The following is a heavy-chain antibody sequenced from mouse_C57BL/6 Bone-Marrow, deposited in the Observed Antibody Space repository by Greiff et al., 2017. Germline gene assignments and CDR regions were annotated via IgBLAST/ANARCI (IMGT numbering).Heavy chain of an antibody. CDR1: GFSFTSYG. CDR3: ANRLGFAY. D-gene: IGHD3-1*01. CDR2: IWSGGST. J-gene: IGHJ3*01. Sequence: QVQLQQSGPGLVQPSQSLSITCTASGFSFTSYGVHWVRQPPGKGLEWLGVIWSGGSTAYNAYFISKMSISKVNSKLQVFFKMISLQADDSAIYYCANRLGFAYWGQGTLVTVSA. V-gene: IGHV2-4*01.